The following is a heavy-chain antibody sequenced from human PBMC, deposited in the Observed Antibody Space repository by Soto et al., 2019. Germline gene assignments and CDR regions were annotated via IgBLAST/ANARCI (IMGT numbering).Heavy chain of an antibody. D-gene: IGHD5-12*01. CDR3: ARGAPRLPFDY. CDR1: GFTFSSYS. Sequence: EVQLVESGGGLVQPGGSLRLSCAASGFTFSSYSMNWVRQAPGKGLEWVSYISSSSSTIYYADSVKGRFTISRDNAKNSLYLQMTSLRDEDTAVYYCARGAPRLPFDYCGQGTLVTVSS. J-gene: IGHJ4*02. CDR2: ISSSSSTI. V-gene: IGHV3-48*02.